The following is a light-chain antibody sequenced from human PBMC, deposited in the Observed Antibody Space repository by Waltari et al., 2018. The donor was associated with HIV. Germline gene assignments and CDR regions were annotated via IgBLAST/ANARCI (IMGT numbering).Light chain of an antibody. CDR1: QSIGSY. J-gene: IGKJ2*01. CDR3: QQTYSTVFT. Sequence: DIQMTQSPSSLSASVGDRVTISCRTSQSIGSYLNCYQQKPGRAPRLLVYAATTSQRGVPSRFRGSGSGTSFTLTISSLQFEDFATYYCQQTYSTVFTFGRGTRLDIK. V-gene: IGKV1-39*01. CDR2: AAT.